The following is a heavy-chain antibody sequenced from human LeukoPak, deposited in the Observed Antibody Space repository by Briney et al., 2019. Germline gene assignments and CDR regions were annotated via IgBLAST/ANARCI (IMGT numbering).Heavy chain of an antibody. D-gene: IGHD6-13*01. V-gene: IGHV3-7*03. CDR2: IKEDGSKI. CDR1: GFTFSNYW. CDR3: AKRSSSSWQFDY. Sequence: GGSLRLSCAASGFTFSNYWMSWVRQAPGKGLEWVANIKEDGSKISYVDSVKGRFTISRDNSKNTLYLQMNSLRAEDTAVYYCAKRSSSSWQFDYWGQGTLVTVSS. J-gene: IGHJ4*02.